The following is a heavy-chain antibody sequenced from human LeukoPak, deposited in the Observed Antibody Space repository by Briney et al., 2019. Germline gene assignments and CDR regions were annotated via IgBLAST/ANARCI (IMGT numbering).Heavy chain of an antibody. J-gene: IGHJ4*02. D-gene: IGHD3-22*01. CDR1: GFTFSSYA. CDR3: ARGTTITMIVVPNPFDY. CDR2: ISYDGSNK. Sequence: GGSLRLSCAASGFTFSSYAMHWVRQAPVKGLEWVAVISYDGSNKYYADSVKGRFTISRDNSKNTLYLQMNSLRAEDTAVYYCARGTTITMIVVPNPFDYWGQGTLVTVSS. V-gene: IGHV3-30-3*01.